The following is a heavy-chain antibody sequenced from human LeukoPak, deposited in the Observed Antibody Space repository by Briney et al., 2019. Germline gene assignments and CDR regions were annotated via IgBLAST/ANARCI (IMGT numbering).Heavy chain of an antibody. CDR3: AKVLGSIPVAGTPYYYDY. J-gene: IGHJ4*02. CDR1: GFTFSSYA. CDR2: ISGSGGST. V-gene: IGHV3-23*01. Sequence: GGSLRLSCAASGFTFSSYAMSWVRQAPGKGLEWVSAISGSGGSTYYAGSVKGRFTISRDNSKNTLYLQMNSLRAEDTAVYYCAKVLGSIPVAGTPYYYDYWGQGTLVTVSS. D-gene: IGHD6-19*01.